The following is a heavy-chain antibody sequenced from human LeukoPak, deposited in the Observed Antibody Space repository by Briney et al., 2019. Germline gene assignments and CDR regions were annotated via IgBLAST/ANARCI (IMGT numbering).Heavy chain of an antibody. D-gene: IGHD3-16*01. J-gene: IGHJ6*03. CDR1: GGSFSGYY. Sequence: SETLSLTCAVYGGSFSGYYWSWIRQPPGKGLEWIGSIYHSGSTYYNPSLKSRVTISADTSKNQFSLKLSSVTAADTAVYYCARAHYDYVWGSQARDYYYYYMDVWGKGTTVTVSS. V-gene: IGHV4-34*01. CDR2: IYHSGST. CDR3: ARAHYDYVWGSQARDYYYYYMDV.